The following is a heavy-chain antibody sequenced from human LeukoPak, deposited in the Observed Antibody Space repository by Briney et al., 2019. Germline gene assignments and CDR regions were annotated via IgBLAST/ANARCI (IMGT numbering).Heavy chain of an antibody. V-gene: IGHV4-4*08. D-gene: IGHD5-24*01. J-gene: IGHJ5*02. CDR2: IYTSGST. CDR1: GGSFSGYY. Sequence: SETLSLTCAVYGGSFSGYYWSWIRQPPGKGLEWIGRIYTSGSTNYNPSLKSRVTTTVDTSKNQFSLKLSSVTAADTAVYYCARGDGYNPGGFDPWGQGTLVTVSS. CDR3: ARGDGYNPGGFDP.